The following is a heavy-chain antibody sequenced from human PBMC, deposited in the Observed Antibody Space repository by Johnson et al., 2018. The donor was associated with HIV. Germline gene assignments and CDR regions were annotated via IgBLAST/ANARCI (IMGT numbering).Heavy chain of an antibody. CDR1: GFTFSSYW. D-gene: IGHD3-10*01. J-gene: IGHJ3*02. V-gene: IGHV3-7*03. CDR2: IKQDGSER. CDR3: AKDRNYGSGSYPDAFDI. Sequence: VQLVESGGGLVQPGGSLRLSCAASGFTFSSYWMSWVRQAPGKGLEWVANIKQDGSERYYVDSVKGRFTISRDNSKNTLYLQMNSLRAEDTALYYCAKDRNYGSGSYPDAFDIWGQGTMVTVSS.